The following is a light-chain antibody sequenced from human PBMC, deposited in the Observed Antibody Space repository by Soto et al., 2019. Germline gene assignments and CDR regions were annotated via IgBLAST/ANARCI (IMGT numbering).Light chain of an antibody. V-gene: IGKV3-11*01. J-gene: IGKJ4*01. CDR3: QQRVDWPLT. Sequence: PGARATLSCRASQSVSSYLVWFQQKPGQAPRLLIYDASTRASGIPARFSGSGSGTDFTLTISSLEPEDFAVYYCQQRVDWPLTFGGGTKVEIK. CDR2: DAS. CDR1: QSVSSY.